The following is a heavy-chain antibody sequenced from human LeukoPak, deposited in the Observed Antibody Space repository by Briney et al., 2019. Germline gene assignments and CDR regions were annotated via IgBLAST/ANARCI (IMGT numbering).Heavy chain of an antibody. CDR3: ARGPIAVAGITALNY. Sequence: SQTLSLTCAVYGGSFSGYYWSWIRQPPGKGLEWIGETNHSGSTNYNPSLKSRVTISVDTSKNQFSLKLSSVTAADTAVYYCARGPIAVAGITALNYWGQGTLVTVSS. CDR1: GGSFSGYY. CDR2: TNHSGST. D-gene: IGHD6-19*01. J-gene: IGHJ4*02. V-gene: IGHV4-34*01.